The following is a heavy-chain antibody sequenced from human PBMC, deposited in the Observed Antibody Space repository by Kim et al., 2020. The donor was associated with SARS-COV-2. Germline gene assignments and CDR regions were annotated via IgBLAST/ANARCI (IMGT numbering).Heavy chain of an antibody. CDR3: ARQGVSGDFAGAYQYYYGMDV. J-gene: IGHJ6*02. Sequence: SETLSLTCTVSGGSISSYYWSWIRQPPGKGLEWIGYIYYSGGTNYNPSLKSRVTISVDTSKNQFSLKLSSVTAADTAVYYCARQGVSGDFAGAYQYYYGMDVWGLGTTVNVSS. V-gene: IGHV4-59*08. CDR2: IYYSGGT. D-gene: IGHD2-21*02. CDR1: GGSISSYY.